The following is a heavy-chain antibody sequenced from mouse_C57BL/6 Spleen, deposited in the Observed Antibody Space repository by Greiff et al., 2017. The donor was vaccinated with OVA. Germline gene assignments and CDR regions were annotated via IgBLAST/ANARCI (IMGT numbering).Heavy chain of an antibody. J-gene: IGHJ4*01. CDR1: GYSFTDYN. CDR3: ARGGTTVVAYYAMDY. CDR2: INPNYGTT. D-gene: IGHD1-1*01. V-gene: IGHV1-39*01. Sequence: QLQESGPELVKPGASVKISCKASGYSFTDYNMNWVKQSNGKSLEWIGVINPNYGTTSYNQKFKGKATLTVDQSSSTAYMQLNSLTSEDSAVYYCARGGTTVVAYYAMDYWGQGTSVTVSS.